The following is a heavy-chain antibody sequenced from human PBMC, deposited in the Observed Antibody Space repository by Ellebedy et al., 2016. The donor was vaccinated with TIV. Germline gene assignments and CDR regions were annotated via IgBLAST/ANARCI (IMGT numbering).Heavy chain of an antibody. V-gene: IGHV4-39*01. J-gene: IGHJ4*02. Sequence: MPSETLSLTCIVSGGSISSSSYYWGWIRQPPGKGLEWIGRIYYSGNTYYNPSLESRLTISADMSKNQFSLKVSSVTAADTAVYYCARKKPDSKSIDNWGQGTLVTVSS. CDR2: IYYSGNT. CDR1: GGSISSSSYY. D-gene: IGHD1-14*01. CDR3: ARKKPDSKSIDN.